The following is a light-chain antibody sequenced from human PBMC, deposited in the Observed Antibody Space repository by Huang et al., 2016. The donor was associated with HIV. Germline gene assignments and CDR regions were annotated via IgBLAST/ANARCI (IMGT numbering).Light chain of an antibody. V-gene: IGKV3-11*01. J-gene: IGKJ4*01. CDR3: QQRSNWPPLT. CDR1: QSVSSY. Sequence: EIVLTQPPATRSLSPGERATLSCRASQSVSSYLAWYQQKPGQAPRLRIYDESTRATGIPDRFSGSGSGTDFTLTISSLEPEDFAVYYGQQRSNWPPLTFGGGTKVEIK. CDR2: DES.